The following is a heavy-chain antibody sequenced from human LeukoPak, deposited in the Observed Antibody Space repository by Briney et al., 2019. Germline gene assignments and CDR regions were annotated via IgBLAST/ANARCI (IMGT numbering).Heavy chain of an antibody. CDR3: ARRAYYYYGMDV. CDR2: IYYSGST. CDR1: GGSISSSNHY. V-gene: IGHV4-61*05. J-gene: IGHJ6*02. Sequence: ASETLSLTCIVSGGSISSSNHYWGWIRQPPGKGLEWIGYIYYSGSTNYNPSLKSRVTISVDTSKNQFSLKLSSVTAADTAVYYCARRAYYYYGMDVWGQGTTVTVSS.